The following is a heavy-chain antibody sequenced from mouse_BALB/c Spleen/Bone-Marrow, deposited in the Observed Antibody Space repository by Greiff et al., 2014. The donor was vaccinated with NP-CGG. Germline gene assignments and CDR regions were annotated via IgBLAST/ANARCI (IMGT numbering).Heavy chain of an antibody. J-gene: IGHJ4*01. D-gene: IGHD2-4*01. CDR1: GFSLTGYG. CDR3: ARDSLLITRALDY. V-gene: IGHV2-6-7*01. CDR2: IWGDGST. Sequence: VQLVESGPGLVAPSQSLSITCTASGFSLTGYGVSWVRQPPGKGLEWLGMIWGDGSTDYNSALKSRLSISKDNSKSQVFLKMNSLQTDDTARYYCARDSLLITRALDYWGQGTSVTVSS.